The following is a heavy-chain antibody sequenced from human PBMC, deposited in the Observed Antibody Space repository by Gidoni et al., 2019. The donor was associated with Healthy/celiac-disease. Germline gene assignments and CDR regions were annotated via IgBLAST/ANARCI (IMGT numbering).Heavy chain of an antibody. J-gene: IGHJ4*02. CDR2: IYYSGST. D-gene: IGHD6-19*01. Sequence: QLQLQESGPGLVKPSETLSRTCTVSGGSISSSSYYWGWIRQPPGKGLEWIGSIYYSGSTYYNPSLKSRVTISVDTSKNQFSLKLSSVTAADTAVYYCARQAPYSSLFDYWGQGTLVTVSS. V-gene: IGHV4-39*01. CDR1: GGSISSSSYY. CDR3: ARQAPYSSLFDY.